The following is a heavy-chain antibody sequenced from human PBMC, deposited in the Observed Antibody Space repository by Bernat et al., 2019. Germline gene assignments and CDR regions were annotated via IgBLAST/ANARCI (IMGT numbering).Heavy chain of an antibody. CDR1: GFTFSSYS. CDR3: AKGLRFLEWFPWGGDY. J-gene: IGHJ4*02. Sequence: EVQLVESGGGLVQPGGSLRLSCAASGFTFSSYSMNWVRQAPGKGLELVSYISSSSSTIYYEDSGKGRFTISRDNAKNSLYLQMNSLRDEDTAVYYCAKGLRFLEWFPWGGDYWGQGTLVTVSS. CDR2: ISSSSSTI. V-gene: IGHV3-48*02. D-gene: IGHD3-3*01.